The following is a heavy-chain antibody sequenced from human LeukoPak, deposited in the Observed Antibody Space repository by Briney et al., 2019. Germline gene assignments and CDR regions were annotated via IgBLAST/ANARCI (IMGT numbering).Heavy chain of an antibody. Sequence: ASVKVSCKASGGTFSSYAISWVRQAPGQGLEWMGWINPNSGGTNYAQKFQGRVTMTRDTSISTAYMELSRLRSDDTAVYYCARDGRAVAGMPPNRFDPWGQGTLVTVSS. CDR3: ARDGRAVAGMPPNRFDP. CDR1: GGTFSSYA. V-gene: IGHV1-2*02. CDR2: INPNSGGT. J-gene: IGHJ5*02. D-gene: IGHD6-19*01.